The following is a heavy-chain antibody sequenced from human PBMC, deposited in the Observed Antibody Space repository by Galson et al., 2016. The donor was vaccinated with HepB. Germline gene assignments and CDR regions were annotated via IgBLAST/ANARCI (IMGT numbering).Heavy chain of an antibody. CDR1: GHTFTSYG. V-gene: IGHV1-18*01. Sequence: SCKASGHTFTSYGFSWVRQASGQGLEWMGWITPYNANTKYARKLQGRVTMTTDTSTSTAYMELRSLRSDDTAVYYLARGNPSDYDFWRGYHVWGQGTTVTVSS. CDR2: ITPYNANT. D-gene: IGHD3-3*01. J-gene: IGHJ6*02. CDR3: ARGNPSDYDFWRGYHV.